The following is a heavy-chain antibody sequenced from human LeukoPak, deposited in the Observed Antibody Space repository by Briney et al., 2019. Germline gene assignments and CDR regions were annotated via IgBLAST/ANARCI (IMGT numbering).Heavy chain of an antibody. V-gene: IGHV3-30*02. CDR3: ATRYDSSGYYGGWRDDAFDI. J-gene: IGHJ3*02. D-gene: IGHD3-22*01. CDR1: GFTFSSYG. CDR2: IRYDGSNK. Sequence: GGSLRLSCAASGFTFSSYGMHWVRQAPGKGLEWVAFIRYDGSNKYYADSVKGRFTISRDNSKNTLYLQMNSLRAEDTAVYYCATRYDSSGYYGGWRDDAFDIWGQGTMVTVSS.